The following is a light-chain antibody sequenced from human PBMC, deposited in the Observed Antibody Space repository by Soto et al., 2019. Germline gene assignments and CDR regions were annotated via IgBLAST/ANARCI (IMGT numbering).Light chain of an antibody. J-gene: IGKJ5*01. CDR2: GAS. Sequence: DVQITQSPSTLSAFAGDRVTITCRASQSIRSYLAWYQQKPGKAPNLLIYGASNLHSGVPSRFSGSGSGTNFTLTISSLQPEDFATYYCQQANSFPITFGQGTRLEIK. CDR3: QQANSFPIT. V-gene: IGKV1-12*01. CDR1: QSIRSY.